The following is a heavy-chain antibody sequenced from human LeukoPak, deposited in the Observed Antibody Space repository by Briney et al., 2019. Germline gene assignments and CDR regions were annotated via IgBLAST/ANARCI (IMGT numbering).Heavy chain of an antibody. J-gene: IGHJ4*02. Sequence: GGSLRLSCAASGFTFSSYSMNWVRQAPGKGLEGGSYISSSSSTIYYADSVKGRFTISRDNAKNSLYLQMNSLRAEDTAVYYCARDFIAARHDYWGQGTLVTVSS. V-gene: IGHV3-48*01. CDR3: ARDFIAARHDY. CDR1: GFTFSSYS. CDR2: ISSSSSTI. D-gene: IGHD6-6*01.